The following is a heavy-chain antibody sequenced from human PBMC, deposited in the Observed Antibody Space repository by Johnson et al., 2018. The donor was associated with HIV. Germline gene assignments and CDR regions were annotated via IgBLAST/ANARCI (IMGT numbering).Heavy chain of an antibody. D-gene: IGHD6-6*01. Sequence: VLLVESGGGLVQPGGSLRLSCASGFTVSTNYMSWVRQAPGKGLEWVSVIYSGGSTYYADSVKGRFIISRDNSKNTLLLQMNSLRVDDTAMYYCARDFSSSSNAFDIWGQGTMVTVSS. CDR1: GFTVSTNY. J-gene: IGHJ3*02. V-gene: IGHV3-66*01. CDR3: ARDFSSSSNAFDI. CDR2: IYSGGST.